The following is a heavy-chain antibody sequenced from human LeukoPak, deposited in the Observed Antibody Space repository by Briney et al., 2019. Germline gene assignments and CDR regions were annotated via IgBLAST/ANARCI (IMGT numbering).Heavy chain of an antibody. CDR2: ISYDGSNK. D-gene: IGHD3-10*01. CDR3: ARDRYGD. Sequence: GGSLRLSCAASGLTFSSYAMHWVRQAPGKGLEWVAVISYDGSNKYYADSVKGRFTISRDNSKNTLYLQMNSLRAEDTAVYYCARDRYGDWGQGTLVTVSS. J-gene: IGHJ4*02. CDR1: GLTFSSYA. V-gene: IGHV3-30-3*01.